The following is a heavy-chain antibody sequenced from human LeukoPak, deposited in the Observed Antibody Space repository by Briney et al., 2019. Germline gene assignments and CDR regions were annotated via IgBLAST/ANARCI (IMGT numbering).Heavy chain of an antibody. CDR2: IRSKANSYAT. D-gene: IGHD5/OR15-5a*01. J-gene: IGHJ4*02. V-gene: IGHV3-73*01. Sequence: HPGGSLRLSCAASGFTFSGSAMHWVRQASGKGLEWVGRIRSKANSYATAYAASVKGRITISRDDSKNTAYLQMNSLKTEDTAVYYCTTLYRPHDYWGQGTLVTVSS. CDR3: TTLYRPHDY. CDR1: GFTFSGSA.